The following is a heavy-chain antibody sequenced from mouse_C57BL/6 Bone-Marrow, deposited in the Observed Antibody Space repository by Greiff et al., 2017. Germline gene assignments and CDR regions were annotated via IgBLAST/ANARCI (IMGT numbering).Heavy chain of an antibody. CDR2: IHPNSGST. J-gene: IGHJ2*01. V-gene: IGHV1-64*01. CDR1: GYTFTSYW. CDR3: ARGGNVGNDADY. Sequence: QVQLQQPGAELVKPGASVKLSCKASGYTFTSYWMHWVKQRPGQGLEWIGMIHPNSGSTNYNEKFKSKATLTVDKSSSTAYMQLSGLTSEDSAVYDCARGGNVGNDADYWGQGTTLTVSS. D-gene: IGHD2-2*01.